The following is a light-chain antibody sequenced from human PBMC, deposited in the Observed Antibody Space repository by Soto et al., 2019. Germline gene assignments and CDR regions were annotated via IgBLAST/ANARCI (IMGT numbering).Light chain of an antibody. Sequence: QSVLTQPPSVSEAPRQRVTISCFGRNSNIGNNAVNWYQQLPGKAPKLLIYYDDLLPSGVSDRFSGSKSGTSASLAISGLQSEDEADHYCAAWDDSLNGLLFGGGTKLTVL. CDR1: NSNIGNNA. V-gene: IGLV1-36*01. J-gene: IGLJ2*01. CDR3: AAWDDSLNGLL. CDR2: YDD.